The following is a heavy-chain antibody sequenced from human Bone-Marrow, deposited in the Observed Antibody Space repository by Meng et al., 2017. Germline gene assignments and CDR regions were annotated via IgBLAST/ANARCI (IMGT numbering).Heavy chain of an antibody. Sequence: SETLSPTCTVPGGSISSYYWSWIRQPPGKGLEWIGYIYYSGSTNYNPSLKSRVTISVDTSKNQSSLKLSSVTAADTAVYYCARDLGGLTGVDWFDPWGQGTLVTVSS. J-gene: IGHJ5*02. V-gene: IGHV4-59*01. CDR1: GGSISSYY. CDR2: IYYSGST. D-gene: IGHD7-27*01. CDR3: ARDLGGLTGVDWFDP.